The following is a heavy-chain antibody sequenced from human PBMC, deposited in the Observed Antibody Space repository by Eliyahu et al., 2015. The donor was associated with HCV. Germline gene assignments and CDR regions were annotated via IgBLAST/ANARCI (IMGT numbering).Heavy chain of an antibody. D-gene: IGHD6-19*01. CDR1: GFXFXXYS. CDR3: ARVRTPYSSGWYDAFDY. J-gene: IGHJ4*02. CDR2: ISSSSSTI. Sequence: EVQLVESGGGLVQPGGSXXLSCAASGFXFXXYSMNWVRQAPGKGLEWVSYISSSSSTIYYADSVKGRFTISRDNAKNSLYLQMNSLRAEDTAVYYCARVRTPYSSGWYDAFDYWGQGTLVTVSS. V-gene: IGHV3-48*01.